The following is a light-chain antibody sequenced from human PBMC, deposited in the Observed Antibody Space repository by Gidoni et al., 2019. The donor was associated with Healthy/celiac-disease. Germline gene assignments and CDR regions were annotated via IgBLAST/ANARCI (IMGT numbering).Light chain of an antibody. CDR2: AAS. V-gene: IGKV1-39*01. CDR3: QQSYSTPPT. J-gene: IGKJ3*01. CDR1: QSISSY. Sequence: DIQMTQSPSSLSASVGDRVTITFRASQSISSYLNWYQQKQGKAPKLLIYAASSLQSGVPSRFSGSGSGTDFTLTISSLQPEDFATYYCQQSYSTPPTFXPXTKVDIK.